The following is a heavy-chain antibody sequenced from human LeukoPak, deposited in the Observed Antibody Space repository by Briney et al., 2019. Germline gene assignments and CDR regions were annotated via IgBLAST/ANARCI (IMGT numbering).Heavy chain of an antibody. CDR2: IYYSGST. D-gene: IGHD3-10*01. J-gene: IGHJ4*02. CDR3: ARTSITMVRGVIIKARYYFDY. Sequence: SETLSLTCTVSGGSISSYYWSWIRQPPGKGLEWIGYIYYSGSTNYNPSLKSRVTISVDTSKDQFSLKLSSVTAADTGVYYCARTSITMVRGVIIKARYYFDYWGQGTLVTASS. V-gene: IGHV4-59*08. CDR1: GGSISSYY.